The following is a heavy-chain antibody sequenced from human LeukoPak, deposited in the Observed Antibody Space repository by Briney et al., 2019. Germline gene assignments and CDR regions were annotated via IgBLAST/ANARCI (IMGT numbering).Heavy chain of an antibody. CDR2: IYYSGST. V-gene: IGHV4-59*01. CDR3: ATSNWGRWGFDY. CDR1: GGSISSYY. J-gene: IGHJ4*02. Sequence: PSETLSLTCTVSGGSISSYYWSWIRQPPGKGLEWIGYIYYSGSTNYNPSLKSRVTISVDTSKNQFSLKMSSVTAADTAVYYCATSNWGRWGFDYWGQGSRVTVSS. D-gene: IGHD7-27*01.